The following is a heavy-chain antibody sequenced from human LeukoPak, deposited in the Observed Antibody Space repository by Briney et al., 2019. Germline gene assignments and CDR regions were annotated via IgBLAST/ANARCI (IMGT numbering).Heavy chain of an antibody. CDR1: GGSISSYY. CDR3: ARVGAPDQLLGDYFDF. D-gene: IGHD2-2*01. V-gene: IGHV4-4*07. Sequence: PSETLSLTCTVSGGSISSYYWSWIRQPAGKGLEWIGRIYTSGSTNYNPSLKSRVTMSVDTSKNQFSLKLSSVTAADTAVYYCARVGAPDQLLGDYFDFWGQGTLVTVSS. CDR2: IYTSGST. J-gene: IGHJ4*02.